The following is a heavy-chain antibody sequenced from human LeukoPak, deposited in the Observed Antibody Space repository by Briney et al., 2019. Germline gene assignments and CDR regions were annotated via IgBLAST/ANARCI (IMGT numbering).Heavy chain of an antibody. Sequence: PSQTLSLTCTVSGGSISSYYWSWIRQPPGKGLEWVGYNYNSGSTNYSPSLKSRVTISVDTSKNQCSLKLSSVSAADTAVYYCARLPYCSGGRCRDYWGQGTLVTVSS. J-gene: IGHJ4*02. CDR2: NYNSGST. CDR1: GGSISSYY. CDR3: ARLPYCSGGRCRDY. D-gene: IGHD2-15*01. V-gene: IGHV4-59*08.